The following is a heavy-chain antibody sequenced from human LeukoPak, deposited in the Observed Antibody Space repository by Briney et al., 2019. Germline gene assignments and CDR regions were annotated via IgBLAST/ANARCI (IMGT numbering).Heavy chain of an antibody. CDR3: AGGYQLLKGFDP. J-gene: IGHJ5*02. CDR1: GGSISSYY. CDR2: IYSSGST. V-gene: IGHV4-4*07. D-gene: IGHD2-2*01. Sequence: PSETLSLTCTVSGGSISSYYWNWIRQPAGKGLEWIGRIYSSGSTNYNPSLKSRVTMSVDTSKNQFSLKLSSVTAADTAVYYCAGGYQLLKGFDPWGQGTLVTVSS.